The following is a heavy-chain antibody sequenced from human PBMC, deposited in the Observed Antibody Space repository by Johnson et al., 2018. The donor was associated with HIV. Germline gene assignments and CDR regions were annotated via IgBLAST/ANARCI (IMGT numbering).Heavy chain of an antibody. CDR3: AKDRGSPGIPAAFDI. CDR2: ISSSGRTL. J-gene: IGHJ3*02. D-gene: IGHD3-10*01. Sequence: QVQLVESGGGLVKPGGSLRLSCAASGFTFSDYYMSWIRQAPGKGLEWVSYISSSGRTLDYADSVKGRFTISRDNAKNSLYLQMNSLRLEDTAVYYCAKDRGSPGIPAAFDIWGQGTMVTVSS. CDR1: GFTFSDYY. V-gene: IGHV3-11*04.